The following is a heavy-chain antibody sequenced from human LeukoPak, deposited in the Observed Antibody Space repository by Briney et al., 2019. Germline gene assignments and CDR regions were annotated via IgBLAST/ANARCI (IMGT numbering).Heavy chain of an antibody. Sequence: GGSLRLSCAASGFTFSNFAMSWVRQAPGKGLEWVSAISGSGGRTYYADSAKGRFTISRDNSKNTLYLQMNSQRGEDTAVYYCAKVRITGDERYFDYWGQGTLVTVSS. J-gene: IGHJ4*02. CDR3: AKVRITGDERYFDY. CDR2: ISGSGGRT. D-gene: IGHD3-3*01. CDR1: GFTFSNFA. V-gene: IGHV3-23*01.